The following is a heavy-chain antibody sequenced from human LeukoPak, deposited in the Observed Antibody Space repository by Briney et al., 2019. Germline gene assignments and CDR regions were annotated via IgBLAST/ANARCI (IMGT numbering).Heavy chain of an antibody. V-gene: IGHV3-23*01. CDR2: ISGSGGST. CDR1: GFTFSSYA. D-gene: IGHD1-26*01. Sequence: GGSLRLSCAASGFTFSSYAMSWVRQAPGKGLEWVSAISGSGGSTYYADSVKGRFTISRDNSKNTLYLQMNSLRAEDTAVYYCAKPAGGSYFYYYYMDVWGKGTTVTVSS. CDR3: AKPAGGSYFYYYYMDV. J-gene: IGHJ6*03.